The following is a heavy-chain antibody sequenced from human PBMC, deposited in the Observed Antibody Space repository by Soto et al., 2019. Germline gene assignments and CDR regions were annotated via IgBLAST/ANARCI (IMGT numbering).Heavy chain of an antibody. CDR2: IHYSGST. D-gene: IGHD3-3*01. CDR3: ARGHYDFWSGYFATIDY. J-gene: IGHJ4*02. V-gene: IGHV4-59*08. Sequence: PSETLSLTCTVSGGSISNYYWSWIRQPPGKGLEWIGYIHYSGSTKYNPSIKSRVTISADTSKNQFSLKLSSVTAADAAVYFCARGHYDFWSGYFATIDYWGQGTLVTVSS. CDR1: GGSISNYY.